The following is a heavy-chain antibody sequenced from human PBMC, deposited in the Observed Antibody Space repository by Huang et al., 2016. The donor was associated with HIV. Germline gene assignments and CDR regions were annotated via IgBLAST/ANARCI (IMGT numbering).Heavy chain of an antibody. V-gene: IGHV1-8*03. J-gene: IGHJ4*02. CDR2: MSPESGKT. D-gene: IGHD3-22*01. CDR1: GFTFNNYD. Sequence: QVQLVQSGAEVKKPGASVKVSCKASGFTFNNYDFNWVGQASGQGLEWMGWMSPESGKTGSAQKFQGRVTITRNTSITTAYMELRSLRSEDTAVYYCARARGFLYDSTGYYSRYYFDSWGQGTLVTISS. CDR3: ARARGFLYDSTGYYSRYYFDS.